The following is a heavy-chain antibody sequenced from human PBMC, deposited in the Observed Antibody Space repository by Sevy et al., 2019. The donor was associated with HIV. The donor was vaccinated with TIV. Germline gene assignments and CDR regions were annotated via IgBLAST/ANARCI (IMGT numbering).Heavy chain of an antibody. CDR3: AREEPRIAQFDN. CDR1: GASISSNTYY. CDR2: IYFSGSA. D-gene: IGHD1-26*01. J-gene: IGHJ4*02. Sequence: SETLSLTCTVSGASISSNTYYWGWIRQPPGKDLDWIGSIYFSGSAYYNPSLKGRVTISVDTSKNQFSLKVRSVTATDTAVYYCAREEPRIAQFDNWGQGTLVTVSS. V-gene: IGHV4-39*02.